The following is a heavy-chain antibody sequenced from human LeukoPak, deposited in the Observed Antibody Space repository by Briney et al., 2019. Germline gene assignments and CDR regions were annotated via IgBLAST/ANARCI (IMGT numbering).Heavy chain of an antibody. Sequence: GGSLRLSCAASGFTFGSYGMHWVRQAPGKGLEWVAVIAYNGTNKHYSDSVKGRFTISRDNSKNTLYLQMNSLRAEDTAVYYCAKGSSSSRPYYFDYWGQGTLVTVSS. CDR3: AKGSSSSRPYYFDY. V-gene: IGHV3-30*18. CDR2: IAYNGTNK. D-gene: IGHD6-13*01. CDR1: GFTFGSYG. J-gene: IGHJ4*02.